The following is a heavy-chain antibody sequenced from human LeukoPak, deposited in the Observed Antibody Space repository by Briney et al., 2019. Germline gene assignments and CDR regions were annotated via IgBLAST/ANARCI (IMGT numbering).Heavy chain of an antibody. J-gene: IGHJ5*02. CDR3: AKGYCTSTTCYDAGDWFDL. CDR1: GFTFRSYA. D-gene: IGHD2-2*01. Sequence: GTSLRLSCAASGFTFRSYAMHWVRQAPGKGLEWVAVISYDGSKYYADSVKGRFTISRDNSKNTLYLQMNSLRAEDTAVYYCAKGYCTSTTCYDAGDWFDLWGQGTLVTVSS. V-gene: IGHV3-30*18. CDR2: ISYDGSK.